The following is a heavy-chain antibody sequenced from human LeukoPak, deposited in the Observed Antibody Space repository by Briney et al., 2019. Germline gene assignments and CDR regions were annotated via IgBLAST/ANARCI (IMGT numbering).Heavy chain of an antibody. D-gene: IGHD3-16*02. CDR2: ISSSSSTI. V-gene: IGHV3-48*01. CDR1: GFTFSSYW. CDR3: ARDLVITFGGVIPNY. Sequence: PGGSLRLSCAASGFTFSSYWMSWVRRAPGKGLEWVSYISSSSSTIYYADSVKGRFTISRDNAKNSLYLQMNSLRAEDTAVYYCARDLVITFGGVIPNYWGQGTLVTVSS. J-gene: IGHJ4*02.